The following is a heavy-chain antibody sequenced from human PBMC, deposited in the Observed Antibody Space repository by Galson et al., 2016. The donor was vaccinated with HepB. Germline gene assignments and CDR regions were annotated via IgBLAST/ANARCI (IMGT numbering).Heavy chain of an antibody. V-gene: IGHV3-21*05. Sequence: LRLSCAASGLTFSRSAMNWVRQAPGKGLEWISYISSSSAYIHYADSVKGRFTISRDNAKNSVFLQMSSLRAEDTAVYFCASDRSVCSDLYYYLDYWGQGTQVTVSS. J-gene: IGHJ4*02. CDR2: ISSSSAYI. CDR1: GLTFSRSA. CDR3: ASDRSVCSDLYYYLDY. D-gene: IGHD3-16*01.